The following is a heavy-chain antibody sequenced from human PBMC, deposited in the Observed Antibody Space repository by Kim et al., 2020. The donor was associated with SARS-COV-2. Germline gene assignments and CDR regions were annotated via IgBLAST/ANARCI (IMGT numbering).Heavy chain of an antibody. CDR2: IYNNANT. CDR1: GVSVTSGGQY. V-gene: IGHV4-31*03. D-gene: IGHD3-10*01. Sequence: SETLSLTCSVSGVSVTSGGQYWSWLRQRPGKGLQWIGYIYNNANTDYNPSLRSRATISVDTSKNQFSLKLTSVTATDTALYYCARGAEFLWFGEWGQGTLLTVSP. J-gene: IGHJ4*02. CDR3: ARGAEFLWFGE.